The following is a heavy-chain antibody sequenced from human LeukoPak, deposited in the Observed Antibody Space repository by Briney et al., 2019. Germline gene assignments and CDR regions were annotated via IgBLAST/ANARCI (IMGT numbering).Heavy chain of an antibody. V-gene: IGHV3-21*01. CDR3: ARGTADFWSGYYNWFDP. Sequence: GGSLRLSCAASGFTFSSYSMNWVRQAPGKGLEWVSSISSSSSYIYYADSVKGRFTISRDNAKNSLYLQINSLRAEDTAVYYCARGTADFWSGYYNWFDPWGQGTLVTVSS. CDR2: ISSSSSYI. D-gene: IGHD3-3*01. J-gene: IGHJ5*02. CDR1: GFTFSSYS.